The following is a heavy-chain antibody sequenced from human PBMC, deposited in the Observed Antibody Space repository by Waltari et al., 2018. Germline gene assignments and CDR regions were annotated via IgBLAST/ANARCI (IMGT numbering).Heavy chain of an antibody. V-gene: IGHV3-48*03. J-gene: IGHJ4*02. Sequence: ELQLVESGGGLLQPGVSLRLSCVASGFTFNGYEMNWVRQAPGKGLEWVSYISSSGTTMSYAESVKGRFTISRDNAKNSLWLQMNSLRVEDTAVYYCAGSGSNRDYWGRGTLITVSS. CDR2: ISSSGTTM. CDR3: AGSGSNRDY. D-gene: IGHD1-26*01. CDR1: GFTFNGYE.